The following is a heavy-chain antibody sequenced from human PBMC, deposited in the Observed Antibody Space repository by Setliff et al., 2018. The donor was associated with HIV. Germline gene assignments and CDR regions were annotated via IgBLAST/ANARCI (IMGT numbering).Heavy chain of an antibody. CDR1: GFTSSNYW. V-gene: IGHV3-7*03. Sequence: PGGSLRLSCEAFGFTSSNYWMGWVRQAPGKGLEWVANIKQDGSERYYVDSVKGRSTISRDNARNSLFLHMNNLRADDTAIYYCARDDSHRGYSHGYMVYYYYYYMDVWGKGTTVTVSS. CDR2: IKQDGSER. CDR3: ARDDSHRGYSHGYMVYYYYYYMDV. D-gene: IGHD5-18*01. J-gene: IGHJ6*03.